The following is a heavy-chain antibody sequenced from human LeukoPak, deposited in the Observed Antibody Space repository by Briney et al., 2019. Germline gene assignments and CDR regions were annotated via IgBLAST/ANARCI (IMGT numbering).Heavy chain of an antibody. Sequence: ASVKVSCKASGYTFTDYYMHWVRQAPGQGLEWMGWINPNSGGTNYAQKFQGRVTMTRDTSISTAYMELNRLRSDDTAVYYCVRVNGMDVWGQGTTVTVSS. CDR2: INPNSGGT. CDR1: GYTFTDYY. CDR3: VRVNGMDV. J-gene: IGHJ6*02. V-gene: IGHV1-2*02.